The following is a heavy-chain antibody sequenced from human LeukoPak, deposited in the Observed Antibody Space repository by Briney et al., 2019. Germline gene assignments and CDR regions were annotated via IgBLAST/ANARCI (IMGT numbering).Heavy chain of an antibody. CDR2: INNDGTII. D-gene: IGHD2-2*01. V-gene: IGHV3-74*01. CDR1: GFTFSSYW. CDR3: ARSPVVAADPNWFDP. Sequence: PGGSLRLSCAASGFTFSSYWMHWVRQAPGKGLVWVSRINNDGTIITYADSVKGRFTISRDNAKNTLYLQMNSLRAEDTAVYYCARSPVVAADPNWFDPWGQGTLVTVSS. J-gene: IGHJ5*02.